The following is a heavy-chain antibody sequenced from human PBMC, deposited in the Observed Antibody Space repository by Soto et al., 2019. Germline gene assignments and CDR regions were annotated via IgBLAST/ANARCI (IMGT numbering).Heavy chain of an antibody. Sequence: SETLSLTCAVSGYSISNSNWWGWIRQPPGKGLEWIGYIFYSGNTYYNPSLKSRVTMSADTSKNQFSLKLTSVTAVDTAVYYCARREIQGPIDYWGQGTLVTVSS. J-gene: IGHJ4*02. D-gene: IGHD1-26*01. CDR2: IFYSGNT. CDR3: ARREIQGPIDY. CDR1: GYSISNSNW. V-gene: IGHV4-28*01.